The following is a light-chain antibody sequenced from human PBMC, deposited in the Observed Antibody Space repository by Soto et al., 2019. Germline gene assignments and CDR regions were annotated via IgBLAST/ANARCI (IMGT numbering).Light chain of an antibody. J-gene: IGLJ2*01. CDR1: SSDVGGYNY. CDR3: SSYTSSSTLV. V-gene: IGLV2-14*03. CDR2: DVS. Sequence: QSALTQPASVSGSPGQSITISCTGTSSDVGGYNYVSWYQQHPGKAPKLMIYDVSNRPSGVSNCFSGSKSGNTASLTISGLQAEDADDYYCSSYTSSSTLVFGGGTKLTVL.